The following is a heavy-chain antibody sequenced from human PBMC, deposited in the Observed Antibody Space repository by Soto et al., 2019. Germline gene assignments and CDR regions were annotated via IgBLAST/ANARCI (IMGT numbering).Heavy chain of an antibody. CDR3: AREILGYCTNGVCYDWFDP. V-gene: IGHV6-1*01. J-gene: IGHJ5*02. Sequence: QSQTLSLTCAISGDSVSSNSAAWNWIRQSPSRGLEWLGRTYYRSKWYNDYAVSVKSRITINPDTSKNQFSLQLNSVTPEDTAVYYCAREILGYCTNGVCYDWFDPWGQGTLVTVSS. CDR1: GDSVSSNSAA. CDR2: TYYRSKWYN. D-gene: IGHD2-8*01.